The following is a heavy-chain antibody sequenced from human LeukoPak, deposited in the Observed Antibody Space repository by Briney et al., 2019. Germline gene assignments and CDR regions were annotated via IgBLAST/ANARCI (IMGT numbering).Heavy chain of an antibody. CDR2: VYHTGSS. D-gene: IGHD6-19*01. CDR1: GGSISSSNW. Sequence: SETLSLTCAVSGGSISSSNWWSWVRQPPGKVLEWIGEVYHTGSSNYNPSLKSRVTISVDKSKSQFSLKLSSVTAADTAVYYCARGGTTVAGTFWFDPWGQGTLVTVSS. CDR3: ARGGTTVAGTFWFDP. J-gene: IGHJ5*02. V-gene: IGHV4-4*02.